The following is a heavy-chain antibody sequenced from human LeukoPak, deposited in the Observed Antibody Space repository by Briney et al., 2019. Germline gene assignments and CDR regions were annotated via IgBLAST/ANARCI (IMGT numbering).Heavy chain of an antibody. CDR1: GFTFSSYA. CDR2: ISDSGGTT. Sequence: GGSLRLSCAASGFTFSSYAMSWVRQAPGKRLEWVSGISDSGGTTYYADSVKGRFTISRDNSKNTMYLQMNSLRAEDTAVYYCAKRPYSSGYYHFDYWGQGTLVTVSS. J-gene: IGHJ4*02. CDR3: AKRPYSSGYYHFDY. V-gene: IGHV3-23*01. D-gene: IGHD3-22*01.